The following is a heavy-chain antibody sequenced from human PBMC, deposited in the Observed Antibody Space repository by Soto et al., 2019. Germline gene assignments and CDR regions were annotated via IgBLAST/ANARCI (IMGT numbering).Heavy chain of an antibody. D-gene: IGHD2-2*01. CDR3: ASQHRSPYFDY. Sequence: QVQLQESGPGLVKPSQTLSLTCTVSGGSISSGDYYWSWIRQPPGKGLEWIGSIYYSGSTYYNPSINSRVTISVDTSKNQFSLKLNSVTAADTAVYYCASQHRSPYFDYWGQGTLVTVSS. V-gene: IGHV4-30-4*01. CDR1: GGSISSGDYY. CDR2: IYYSGST. J-gene: IGHJ4*02.